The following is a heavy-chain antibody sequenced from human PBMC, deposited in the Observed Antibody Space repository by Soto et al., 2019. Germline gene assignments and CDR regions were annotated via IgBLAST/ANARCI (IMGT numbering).Heavy chain of an antibody. CDR1: GYTFTTYG. V-gene: IGHV1-18*01. CDR2: ISAYNGNT. J-gene: IGHJ4*02. Sequence: ASVKVSCKASGYTFTTYGISWVRQAPGQGLEWMGWISAYNGNTNYAQKLQGRVTMTTDTSTSTAYMELRSLRSDDTAVYYCARVRPYYYDSSGYYDFDYWGQGTLVTVSS. D-gene: IGHD3-22*01. CDR3: ARVRPYYYDSSGYYDFDY.